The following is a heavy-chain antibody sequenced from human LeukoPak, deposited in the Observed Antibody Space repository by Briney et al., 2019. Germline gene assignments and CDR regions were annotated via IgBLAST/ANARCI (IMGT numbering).Heavy chain of an antibody. V-gene: IGHV4-39*01. CDR3: ARRNGSSWYELDY. CDR2: IYYSGST. CDR1: GGSISSSNW. J-gene: IGHJ4*02. Sequence: PSETLSLTCAVSGGSISSSNWWSWIRQPPGKGLEWIGSIYYSGSTYYNPSLKSRVTISVDTSKNQFSLKLSSVTAADTAVYYCARRNGSSWYELDYWGQGTLVTVSS. D-gene: IGHD6-13*01.